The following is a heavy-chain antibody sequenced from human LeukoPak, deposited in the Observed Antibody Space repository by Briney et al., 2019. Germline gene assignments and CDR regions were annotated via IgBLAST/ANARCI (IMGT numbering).Heavy chain of an antibody. J-gene: IGHJ6*02. CDR1: GGSFSSSSDY. CDR2: IYYSGST. Sequence: PSETLSLTCTVSGGSFSSSSDYWGWIRQPPGKGLEWIGSIYYSGSTYYNPSLKSRVTISVDTSKNQFSLKLSSVTAADTAVYYCARALWFGEEADVWGQGTTVTVSS. V-gene: IGHV4-39*07. D-gene: IGHD3-10*01. CDR3: ARALWFGEEADV.